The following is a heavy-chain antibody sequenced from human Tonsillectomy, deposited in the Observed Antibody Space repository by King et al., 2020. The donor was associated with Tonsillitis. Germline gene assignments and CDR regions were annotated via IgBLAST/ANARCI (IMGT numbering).Heavy chain of an antibody. CDR2: ISGSGGST. V-gene: IGHV3-23*04. CDR3: AKGRTDGDYGAVGYSQH. D-gene: IGHD4-17*01. CDR1: GFTFSSYA. Sequence: VQLVESGGGLVQPGGSLRLSCAASGFTFSSYAMSWVRQAPGKGLEWVSAISGSGGSTYYADSVKGRFTISRDNSKNTLYLQMNSLRAEDTAVYYCAKGRTDGDYGAVGYSQHWGQGTLATVSS. J-gene: IGHJ1*01.